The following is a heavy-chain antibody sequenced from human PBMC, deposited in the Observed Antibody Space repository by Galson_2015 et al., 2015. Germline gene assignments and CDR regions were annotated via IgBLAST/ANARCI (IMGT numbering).Heavy chain of an antibody. CDR1: GFTFTSAY. CDR2: TRSNGAGGAA. D-gene: IGHD1-26*01. V-gene: IGHV3-15*01. Sequence: ALRLSCPSCGFTFTSAYMSCIRQAPGNGLEWVAQTRSNGAGGAADYDAPVRGRFTISRDDSTATIHLQMNSLQTEDTAMYYCVTDVPAVGAGEFDYWGQGTLVTVSS. J-gene: IGHJ4*02. CDR3: VTDVPAVGAGEFDY.